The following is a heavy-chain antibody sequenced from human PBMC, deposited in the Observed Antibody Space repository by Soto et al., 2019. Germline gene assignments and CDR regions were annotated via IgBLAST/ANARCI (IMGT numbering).Heavy chain of an antibody. CDR2: IYSSGST. CDR1: GGTLSGYY. J-gene: IGHJ5*02. Sequence: ETLSLTCTVPGGTLSGYYWTWIRQSAGGGLEWIGRIYSSGSTNYNPSLKSRVTISLDTSMSHFSLRLRSVSAADTAVYYCARGQRFSDWFDPWGQGTLVTVSS. D-gene: IGHD3-3*01. V-gene: IGHV4-4*07. CDR3: ARGQRFSDWFDP.